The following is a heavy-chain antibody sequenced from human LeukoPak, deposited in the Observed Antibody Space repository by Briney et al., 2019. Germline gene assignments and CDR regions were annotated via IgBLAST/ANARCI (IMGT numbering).Heavy chain of an antibody. J-gene: IGHJ1*01. CDR2: MSYDGSNK. D-gene: IGHD3-22*01. CDR3: AKATYYYDSSNIQH. Sequence: GGSLSLSCAASGFTFSSYGMHWVRQAPGKGLEWVAVMSYDGSNKYYADSVKGRFTISRDNSKNTLYLQMNSLRAEDTAVYYCAKATYYYDSSNIQHWGQGTLVTVSS. V-gene: IGHV3-30*18. CDR1: GFTFSSYG.